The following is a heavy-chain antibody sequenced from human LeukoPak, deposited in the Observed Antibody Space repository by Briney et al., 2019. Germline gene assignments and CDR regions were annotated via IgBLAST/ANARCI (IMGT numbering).Heavy chain of an antibody. V-gene: IGHV3-23*01. D-gene: IGHD3-22*01. J-gene: IGHJ4*02. CDR3: AKDLYYYDSSGYYYEGYYFDY. CDR2: ISGSGGST. CDR1: GFTFSSYS. Sequence: PGGSLRLSCAASGFTFSSYSMNWVRQAPGKGLEWVSAISGSGGSTYYADSVKGRFTISRDNSKNTLYLQMNSLRAEDTAVYYCAKDLYYYDSSGYYYEGYYFDYWGQGTLVTVSS.